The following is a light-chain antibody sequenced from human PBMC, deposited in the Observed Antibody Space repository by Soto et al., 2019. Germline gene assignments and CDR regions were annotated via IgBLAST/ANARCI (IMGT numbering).Light chain of an antibody. CDR2: AAS. CDR1: QSISSY. Sequence: DIQMTKSPSSLSASVGDRVTITCRASQSISSYLNWYQQKPGKAPKLLIYAASSLQSGVPSRFSGSGSGTDFILTISSLQPEDFATYYCQQSYSTPRTFGQGTKVDIK. V-gene: IGKV1-39*01. CDR3: QQSYSTPRT. J-gene: IGKJ1*01.